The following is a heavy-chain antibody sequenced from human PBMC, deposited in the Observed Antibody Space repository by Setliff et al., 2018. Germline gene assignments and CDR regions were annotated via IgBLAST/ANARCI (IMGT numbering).Heavy chain of an antibody. J-gene: IGHJ3*02. V-gene: IGHV5-51*01. CDR2: IHPSNSDT. D-gene: IGHD6-13*01. CDR3: ARLRIALWRDDAFDI. CDR1: GYSFTDYW. Sequence: PGESLKISCKGSGYSFTDYWIGWVRQMPGEGLEWMGIIHPSNSDTVYSPSFQGQVTISADKSISTAYLQWSSLKASDTAMYYCARLRIALWRDDAFDIWGQGTMVTVSS.